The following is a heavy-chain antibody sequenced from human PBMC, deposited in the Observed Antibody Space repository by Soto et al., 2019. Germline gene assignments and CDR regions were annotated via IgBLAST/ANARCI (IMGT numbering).Heavy chain of an antibody. CDR2: ISSSSSTI. Sequence: GGSLRLSCAASGFTFSSYSMNWVRQAPGKGLEWVSYISSSSSTIYYADSVKGRFTISRENAKNTLYLQMNSLRDEDKAEYYCVREEVPYCTNGVCPRYPSGMDVWGQGTTVTVSS. J-gene: IGHJ6*02. V-gene: IGHV3-48*02. CDR1: GFTFSSYS. D-gene: IGHD2-8*01. CDR3: VREEVPYCTNGVCPRYPSGMDV.